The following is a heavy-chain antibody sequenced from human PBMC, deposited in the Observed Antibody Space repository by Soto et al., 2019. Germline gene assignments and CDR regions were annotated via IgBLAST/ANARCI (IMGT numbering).Heavy chain of an antibody. V-gene: IGHV1-46*01. D-gene: IGHD5-18*01. CDR1: GYTFTSYY. Sequence: ASVKVSCKASGYTFTSYYMHWVRQAPGQGLEWMGIINPSGGSTSYAQKFQGRVTMTRDTSTSTVYMELSSLRSEDTAVYYCAREGDTGGYSYGFDYWGQGTLVTVSS. J-gene: IGHJ4*02. CDR3: AREGDTGGYSYGFDY. CDR2: INPSGGST.